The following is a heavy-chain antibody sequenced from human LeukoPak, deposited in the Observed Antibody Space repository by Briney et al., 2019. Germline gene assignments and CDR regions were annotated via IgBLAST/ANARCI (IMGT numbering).Heavy chain of an antibody. D-gene: IGHD2-21*02. Sequence: NPSRTLSLTCTVSGGSISSGDYYWSWIRQPPGKGLEWIGYIYYSGSTYYNPSLKSRVTISVDTSKNQFSLKLSSVTAADTAVYYCARTSDSNWFDPWGQGTLVTVSS. J-gene: IGHJ5*02. V-gene: IGHV4-30-4*01. CDR1: GGSISSGDYY. CDR2: IYYSGST. CDR3: ARTSDSNWFDP.